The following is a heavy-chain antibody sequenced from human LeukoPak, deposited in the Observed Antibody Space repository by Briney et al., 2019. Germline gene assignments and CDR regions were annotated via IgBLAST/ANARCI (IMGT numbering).Heavy chain of an antibody. J-gene: IGHJ3*02. D-gene: IGHD6-13*01. V-gene: IGHV4-34*01. CDR3: ARGGSSSWYSGAFDI. CDR1: GGSFSGYY. CDR2: INHSGST. Sequence: SETLSLTCAVYGGSFSGYYWSWIRQPPGEGLEWIGEINHSGSTNYNPSLKSRVTISVDTSKNQFSLKLSSVTAADTAVYYCARGGSSSWYSGAFDIWGQGTMVTVSS.